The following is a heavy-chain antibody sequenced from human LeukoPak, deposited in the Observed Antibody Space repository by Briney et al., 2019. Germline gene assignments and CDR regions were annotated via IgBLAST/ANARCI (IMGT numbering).Heavy chain of an antibody. CDR2: MNPDSGNT. Sequence: ASVKVSCKASGYTFTSHDINWVRQATGQGLEWMGWMNPDSGNTGYAQKFQGRLTMTRNTSISTAYMELSSLRSEDTAVYYCARGGSSYNDEHEEFDYWGQGTVVTVSS. CDR1: GYTFTSHD. V-gene: IGHV1-8*01. CDR3: ARGGSSYNDEHEEFDY. D-gene: IGHD3-22*01. J-gene: IGHJ4*02.